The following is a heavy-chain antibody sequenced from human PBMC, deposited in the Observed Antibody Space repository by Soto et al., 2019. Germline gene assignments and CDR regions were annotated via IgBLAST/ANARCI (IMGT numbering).Heavy chain of an antibody. CDR2: IWDDGSNK. CDR3: ARDGQSLAPYALDV. Sequence: QVQVVESGGGVVQPGRSLGLSCTASGFTFSGHAMHWVRQPPGKGLEWVAQIWDDGSNKYYADSVKGRFTISRDNSKNTLYVQMDSLRVEDTAVYYCARDGQSLAPYALDVWGQGTSVTVSS. J-gene: IGHJ6*02. D-gene: IGHD6-19*01. V-gene: IGHV3-33*01. CDR1: GFTFSGHA.